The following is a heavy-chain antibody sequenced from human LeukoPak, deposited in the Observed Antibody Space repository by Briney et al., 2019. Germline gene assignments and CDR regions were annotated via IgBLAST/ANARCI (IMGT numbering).Heavy chain of an antibody. CDR3: ARDEGSSNWFDP. V-gene: IGHV4-61*01. D-gene: IGHD6-6*01. CDR2: IYYSGST. J-gene: IGHJ5*02. CDR1: GGSVSSGIYY. Sequence: PSETLSLTCTVSGGSVSSGIYYWSWIRQPPGKGLEWIGYIYYSGSTNYNPSLKSRVTISVDTSKNQFSLNLSSVTAADTAVYYCARDEGSSNWFDPWGQGTLVTVSS.